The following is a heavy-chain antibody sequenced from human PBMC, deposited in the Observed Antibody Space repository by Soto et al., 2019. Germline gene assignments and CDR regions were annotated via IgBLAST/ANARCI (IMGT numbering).Heavy chain of an antibody. CDR2: ISAYNGNT. CDR3: ASHGDCSSTSCYPSQFYYYGMDV. D-gene: IGHD2-2*01. Sequence: ASVKVSCKASGYTFTSYGISWVRQAPGQGLEWMGWISAYNGNTNYAQKLQSRVTMTTDTSTSTAYMELRSLRSDDTAVYYCASHGDCSSTSCYPSQFYYYGMDVWGQGTTVTVSS. J-gene: IGHJ6*02. V-gene: IGHV1-18*01. CDR1: GYTFTSYG.